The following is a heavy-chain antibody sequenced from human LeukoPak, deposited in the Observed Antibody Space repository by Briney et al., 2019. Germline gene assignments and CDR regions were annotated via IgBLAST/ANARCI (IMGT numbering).Heavy chain of an antibody. J-gene: IGHJ4*02. D-gene: IGHD3-10*01. Sequence: GGSLRLSCAASGFTFSTYWMHWVRQAPGKGLVWVSRISSDGINTNYADSVKGRFTISKDNAKNTLYLQMNSLRPEDTAVYYCVLLSLTPGWGQGTLVTVSS. CDR1: GFTFSTYW. CDR2: ISSDGINT. V-gene: IGHV3-74*01. CDR3: VLLSLTPG.